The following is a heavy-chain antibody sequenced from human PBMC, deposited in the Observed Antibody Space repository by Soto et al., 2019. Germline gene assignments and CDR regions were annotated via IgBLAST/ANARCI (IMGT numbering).Heavy chain of an antibody. V-gene: IGHV5-51*01. Sequence: RGESLKISCKASGYNFGGYWIGWVRQMPGKGLEWMGIIFPGDSDTRYSPSFQGQVTISADKSISTVHLQWRSLKASDTAMYYCARKGDSSSSPYYYYGMDVWGQGTTVTVSS. CDR1: GYNFGGYW. J-gene: IGHJ6*02. CDR2: IFPGDSDT. CDR3: ARKGDSSSSPYYYYGMDV. D-gene: IGHD6-6*01.